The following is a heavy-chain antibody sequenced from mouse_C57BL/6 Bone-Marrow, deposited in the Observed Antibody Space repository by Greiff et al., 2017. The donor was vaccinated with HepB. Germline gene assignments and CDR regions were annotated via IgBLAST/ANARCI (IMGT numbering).Heavy chain of an antibody. CDR1: GYTCTSYW. CDR3: ARGDYGGRGFDY. V-gene: IGHV1-53*01. D-gene: IGHD2-4*01. J-gene: IGHJ2*01. CDR2: INPSNGGT. Sequence: QVQLQQPGTELVKPGASVKLSCKASGYTCTSYWMHWVKQRPGQGLEWIGNINPSNGGTNYNEKFKSKATLTVDKSSSTAYMQLSSLTSEDSAVYYCARGDYGGRGFDYWGQGTTLTVSS.